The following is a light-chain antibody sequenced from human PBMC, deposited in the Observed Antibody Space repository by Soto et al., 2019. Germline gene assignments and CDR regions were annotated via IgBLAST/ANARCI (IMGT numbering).Light chain of an antibody. J-gene: IGLJ2*01. Sequence: QSVLTQPRSVSGSLGQSVTISCTGTSSDVGEYDYVSWYQHNPGKAPKLMIYAVNKRPSGVPVRFSGSKSGNTDSLTISGLQDEDEADYYCCSYAGSNTFVLLGGGTKVTVL. CDR3: CSYAGSNTFVL. CDR2: AVN. CDR1: SSDVGEYDY. V-gene: IGLV2-11*01.